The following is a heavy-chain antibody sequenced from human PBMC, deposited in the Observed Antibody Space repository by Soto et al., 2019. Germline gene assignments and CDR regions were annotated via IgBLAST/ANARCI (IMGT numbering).Heavy chain of an antibody. J-gene: IGHJ6*02. V-gene: IGHV1-69*01. D-gene: IGHD6-13*01. CDR3: ASPNSSSWYHHYYYGMDV. Sequence: CKASGGTFSSYAISWVRQAPGQGLEWMGGIIPIFGTANYAQKFQGRVTITADESTSTAYMELSSLRSEDTAVYYCASPNSSSWYHHYYYGMDVWGQGTTVTVSS. CDR1: GGTFSSYA. CDR2: IIPIFGTA.